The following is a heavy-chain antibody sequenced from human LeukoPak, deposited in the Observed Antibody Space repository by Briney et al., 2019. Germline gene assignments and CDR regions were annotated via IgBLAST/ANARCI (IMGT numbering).Heavy chain of an antibody. D-gene: IGHD6-13*01. CDR1: GFTFSSYA. Sequence: GGSLRLSCAASGFTFSSYAMSWVRQAPGKGLEWVSAISGSGGSTYYADSVKGRFTISRDNSKNTLYLQMNSLRAEDTAVYYCARKDGYTSSWSFDYWGQGTLVTVSS. CDR3: ARKDGYTSSWSFDY. CDR2: ISGSGGST. V-gene: IGHV3-23*01. J-gene: IGHJ4*02.